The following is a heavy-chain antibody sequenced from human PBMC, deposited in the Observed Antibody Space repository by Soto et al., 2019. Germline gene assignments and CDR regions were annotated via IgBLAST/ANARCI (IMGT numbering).Heavy chain of an antibody. D-gene: IGHD3-9*01. V-gene: IGHV1-69*13. CDR3: ARVGDYDILTGYYRRYYYYGMDV. Sequence: SVKVSCKASGGTFSSYAISWVRQAPGQGLEWMGGIIPIFGTANYAQKFQGRVTITADECTSTAYMELSSLRSEDTAVYYCARVGDYDILTGYYRRYYYYGMDVWGQGTTVTVSS. CDR1: GGTFSSYA. J-gene: IGHJ6*02. CDR2: IIPIFGTA.